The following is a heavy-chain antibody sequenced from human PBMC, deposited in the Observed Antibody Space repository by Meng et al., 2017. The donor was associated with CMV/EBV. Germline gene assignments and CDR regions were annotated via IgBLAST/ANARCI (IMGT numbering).Heavy chain of an antibody. J-gene: IGHJ6*02. CDR2: IIPIFGTA. V-gene: IGHV1-69*05. D-gene: IGHD2-2*01. CDR3: ALGHCSSTSCYSYYYYGMDV. CDR1: GGTFSSYA. Sequence: SVKVSCKASGGTFSSYAISWVRQAPGQGLEWMGGIIPIFGTANYAQKFQGRVTITTDESTSTAYMELSSLRSEDTAVYYCALGHCSSTSCYSYYYYGMDVWGQGTTVTVSS.